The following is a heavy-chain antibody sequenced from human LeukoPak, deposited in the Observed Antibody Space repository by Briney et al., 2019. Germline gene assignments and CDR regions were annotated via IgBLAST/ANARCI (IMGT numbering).Heavy chain of an antibody. D-gene: IGHD1-26*01. CDR1: GLTFSNYA. CDR3: AKDYSDSRVGDVFFEY. CDR2: ITSGFTP. V-gene: IGHV3-23*01. Sequence: GGSLRLSCAASGLTFSNYAMSWFRQAPGKGLEWVSGITSGFTPHYADSVKGRFTISRDNSKDTFHLQMNSLRAEDTAVYYCAKDYSDSRVGDVFFEYWGQGTLVTVSS. J-gene: IGHJ4*02.